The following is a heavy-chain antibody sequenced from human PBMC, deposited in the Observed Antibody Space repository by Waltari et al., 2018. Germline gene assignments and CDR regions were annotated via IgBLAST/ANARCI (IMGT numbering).Heavy chain of an antibody. D-gene: IGHD1-26*01. Sequence: QLQLQQSGPGLVKPSESLSLSCAVSGDSVSNNYWWSWVRQPPGKGLEWIGQIHGTGKTNYNPSLESRVTVSMDTSNNQFSLRVTSPTAADTAVYFCARDRGRGLYLDSWGQGTLVTVS. CDR2: IHGTGKT. CDR1: GDSVSNNYW. CDR3: ARDRGRGLYLDS. V-gene: IGHV4-4*02. J-gene: IGHJ4*02.